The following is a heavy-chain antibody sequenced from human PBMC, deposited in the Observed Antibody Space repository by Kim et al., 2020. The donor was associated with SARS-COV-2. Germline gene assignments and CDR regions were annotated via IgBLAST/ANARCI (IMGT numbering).Heavy chain of an antibody. V-gene: IGHV1-2*02. CDR3: ASGGPTVAGSAIYH. CDR2: MNPKSGDT. Sequence: ASVKVSCRASGYTFTDYYMHWVRQAPGHGLECMGWMNPKSGDTKYAQHFQGRVTMTRDTSINTAYMELSRLTSDDTAVYYCASGGPTVAGSAIYHCGQGT. J-gene: IGHJ5*02. CDR1: GYTFTDYY. D-gene: IGHD6-19*01.